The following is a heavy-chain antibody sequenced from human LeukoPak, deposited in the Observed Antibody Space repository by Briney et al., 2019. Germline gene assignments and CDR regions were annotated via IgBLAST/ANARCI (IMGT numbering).Heavy chain of an antibody. V-gene: IGHV3-30*18. CDR3: GKNGNSNYVLDY. Sequence: GGSLRLSCAASGFTFSSYGMHWVRQAPGKGLEWVAVKSYDGSNKYYADSVKGRFTISRDNSKNTLYLQMNSLRAEDTAVYYCGKNGNSNYVLDYWGQGTLVTVSS. J-gene: IGHJ4*02. CDR2: KSYDGSNK. D-gene: IGHD4-11*01. CDR1: GFTFSSYG.